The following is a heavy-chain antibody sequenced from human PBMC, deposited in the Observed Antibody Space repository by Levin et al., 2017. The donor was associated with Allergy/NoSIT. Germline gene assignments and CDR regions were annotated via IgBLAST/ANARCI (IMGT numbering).Heavy chain of an antibody. D-gene: IGHD6-19*01. CDR1: GFTFSSYA. CDR3: AKDRGGSTGWNFDY. CDR2: INSGNYT. Sequence: ASVKVSCAASGFTFSSYAMAWVRQAPEKGLEWVSGINSGNYTNYADSVKGRFTISRDNSKHTLSLQMNSLRAEDTAVYYCAKDRGGSTGWNFDYWGQGALVTVSS. V-gene: IGHV3-23*01. J-gene: IGHJ4*02.